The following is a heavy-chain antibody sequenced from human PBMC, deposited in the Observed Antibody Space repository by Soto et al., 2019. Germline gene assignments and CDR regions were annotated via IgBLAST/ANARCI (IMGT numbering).Heavy chain of an antibody. CDR2: SRNRANGYTT. CDR1: GFTLSDHY. V-gene: IGHV3-72*01. D-gene: IGHD3-3*02. Sequence: EVPLVESGGGLVQPGGSLRLSCAASGFTLSDHYMDWVRQAPGKGLEWVTRSRNRANGYTTEYAASVKGRFTISRDDSKSSLYLQMNSLKTEDTAVYYCVRAARNARDFDYWGQGTLVTVSS. CDR3: VRAARNARDFDY. J-gene: IGHJ4*02.